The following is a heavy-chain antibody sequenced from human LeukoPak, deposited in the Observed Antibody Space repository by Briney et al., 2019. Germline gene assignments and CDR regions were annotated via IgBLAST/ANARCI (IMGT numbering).Heavy chain of an antibody. J-gene: IGHJ4*02. CDR2: INIDGSTT. D-gene: IGHD2-15*01. Sequence: GGSLRLSCAASGFTFSSSTMNWVRQAPGKGLEWVSRINIDGSTTNYADSVKGRFTISRDNAKNTLYLQMNSLRVEDTAVYYCARDLAGSRDKWGQGTLVTVSS. CDR1: GFTFSSST. CDR3: ARDLAGSRDK. V-gene: IGHV3-74*01.